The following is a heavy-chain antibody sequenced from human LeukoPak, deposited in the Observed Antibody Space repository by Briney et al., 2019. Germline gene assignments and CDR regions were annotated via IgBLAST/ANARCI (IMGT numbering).Heavy chain of an antibody. V-gene: IGHV3-48*01. CDR1: GFTFSSYS. Sequence: PGGSLRLSCAASGFTFSSYSINWVCQAPGKGLEWGSYISSTINTIYYADSVKGRFTISRDDAKNSLYLQMNSLRAEDTAVYYCSSLTTVGGDYFDFWGQGILVTVSS. J-gene: IGHJ4*02. CDR2: ISSTINTI. D-gene: IGHD3-10*01. CDR3: SSLTTVGGDYFDF.